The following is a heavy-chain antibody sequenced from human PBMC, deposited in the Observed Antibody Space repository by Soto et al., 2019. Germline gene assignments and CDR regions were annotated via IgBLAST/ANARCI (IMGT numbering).Heavy chain of an antibody. CDR2: IYYSGST. CDR1: GGSISRGGYY. D-gene: IGHD3-10*01. J-gene: IGHJ5*02. CDR3: AGVRGVNWFDP. Sequence: QLQLQESGPGLVKPSQTLSLTCTVSGGSISRGGYYWSWIRQHPGKGLEWIGYIYYSGSTYYNPSLKSRVTRSVDTSKSQFSLKLTSVSAADRAVYYCAGVRGVNWFDPWGQGTLVTVSS. V-gene: IGHV4-31*03.